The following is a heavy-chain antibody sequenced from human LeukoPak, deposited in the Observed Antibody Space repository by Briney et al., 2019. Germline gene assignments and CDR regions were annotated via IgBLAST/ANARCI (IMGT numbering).Heavy chain of an antibody. J-gene: IGHJ4*02. Sequence: GGSLRLSCAVSGFTFRSYGTNWVRQAPGKGLEWVSAISGSGGRTFYADSVKGRFTISRDNSENTLYLQMNSLRAEDTAVYYCAKDLLRTVVVITAAGYYFDYWGQGTLVTVSS. CDR3: AKDLLRTVVVITAAGYYFDY. CDR1: GFTFRSYG. D-gene: IGHD3-22*01. CDR2: ISGSGGRT. V-gene: IGHV3-23*01.